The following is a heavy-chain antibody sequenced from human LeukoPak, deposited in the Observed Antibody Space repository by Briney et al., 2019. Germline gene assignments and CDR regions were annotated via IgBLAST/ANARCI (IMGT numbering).Heavy chain of an antibody. V-gene: IGHV4-34*01. CDR2: INHSGST. CDR1: GGSFSGYY. Sequence: PSETLSLTCAVSGGSFSGYYWSWIRQPPGKGLEWIGEINHSGSTNYNPSLKSRVTISVDTTKNQFSLKLSSVTAADTAVYYCARGPGYCSGGSCYEGGYWGQGTLVTVSS. D-gene: IGHD2-15*01. J-gene: IGHJ4*02. CDR3: ARGPGYCSGGSCYEGGY.